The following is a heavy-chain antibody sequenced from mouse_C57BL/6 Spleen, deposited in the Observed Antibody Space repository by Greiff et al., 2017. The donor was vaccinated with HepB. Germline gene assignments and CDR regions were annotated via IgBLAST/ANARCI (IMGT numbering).Heavy chain of an antibody. CDR1: GYTFTDYN. D-gene: IGHD1-1*01. V-gene: IGHV1-22*01. J-gene: IGHJ2*01. CDR3: ARGFMTTVGATDYFDY. Sequence: EVQLQQSGPELVKPGASVKMSCKASGYTFTDYNMHWVKQSHGKSLEWIGYINTNNGGTSYNQKFKGKATLTVNKSSSTAYMELRSLTSEDSAVYYCARGFMTTVGATDYFDYWGQGTTLTVSS. CDR2: INTNNGGT.